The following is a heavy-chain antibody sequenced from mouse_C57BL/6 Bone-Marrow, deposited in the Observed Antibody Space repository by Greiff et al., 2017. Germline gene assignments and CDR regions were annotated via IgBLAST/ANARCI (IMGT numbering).Heavy chain of an antibody. Sequence: EVQLVESGGGLVKPGGSLKLSCAASGFTFSSYAMSWVRQTPEKRLEWVATISDGGSYTYYPDNVKGRFTISRDNAKNNLYLQMSHLKSEDTAMYYCARVAYGYDDFDYWGQGTTLTVSS. CDR3: ARVAYGYDDFDY. CDR2: ISDGGSYT. D-gene: IGHD2-2*01. J-gene: IGHJ2*01. V-gene: IGHV5-4*01. CDR1: GFTFSSYA.